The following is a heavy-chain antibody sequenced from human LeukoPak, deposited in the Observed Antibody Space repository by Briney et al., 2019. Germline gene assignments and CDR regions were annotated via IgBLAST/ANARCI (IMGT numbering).Heavy chain of an antibody. V-gene: IGHV4-30-4*08. J-gene: IGHJ3*02. Sequence: PSETLSLTCTVSGGSISSGGYYWSWIRQPPGKGLEWIGYIYYSGSTYYNPSLKSRVTISVDTSKNQFSLKLSSVTAADTAVYYCATQGPDYYDSSGYLGAFDIWGQGTMVTVSS. CDR1: GGSISSGGYY. CDR2: IYYSGST. CDR3: ATQGPDYYDSSGYLGAFDI. D-gene: IGHD3-22*01.